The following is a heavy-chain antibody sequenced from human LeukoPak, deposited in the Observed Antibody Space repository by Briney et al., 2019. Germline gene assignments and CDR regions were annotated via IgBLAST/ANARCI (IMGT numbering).Heavy chain of an antibody. V-gene: IGHV3-13*01. CDR2: IGTAGDT. J-gene: IGHJ6*02. Sequence: GGSLRLSCAASGFTFSSYDMHWVRQATGKGLEWVSAIGTAGDTYYPGSVKGRFTISRENAKNSLYLQMNSLRAGDTAVYYCARSTAVVPHYYYYGMDVWGQGTTVTVSS. CDR1: GFTFSSYD. CDR3: ARSTAVVPHYYYYGMDV. D-gene: IGHD5-18*01.